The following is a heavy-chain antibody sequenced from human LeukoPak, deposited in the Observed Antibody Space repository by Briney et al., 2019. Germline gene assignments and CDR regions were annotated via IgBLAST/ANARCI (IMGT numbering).Heavy chain of an antibody. CDR1: GFTFSSYG. Sequence: GGSLRLSCAASGFTFSSYGMHWVRQAPGKGLEWVAFIRYDGSNKYYADSVKGRFTISRDNSKNTLYLQMNSLRAEDTVVYYCAKGDSGSYYAFDIWGQGTMVTVSS. CDR3: AKGDSGSYYAFDI. CDR2: IRYDGSNK. V-gene: IGHV3-30*02. J-gene: IGHJ3*02. D-gene: IGHD1-26*01.